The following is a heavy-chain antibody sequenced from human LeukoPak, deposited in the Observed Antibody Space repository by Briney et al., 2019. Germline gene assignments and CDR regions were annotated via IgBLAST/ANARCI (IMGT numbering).Heavy chain of an antibody. Sequence: ASVKVSCKASGYTFTSYGISWLRQAPVQGLEWMGWISAYNGNTNYAQKLQGRVTMTTDTSTSTAYMELRSLRSDDTAVYYCARDLYSSGWSLADYWGQGTLVTVSS. D-gene: IGHD6-19*01. V-gene: IGHV1-18*01. CDR3: ARDLYSSGWSLADY. J-gene: IGHJ4*02. CDR2: ISAYNGNT. CDR1: GYTFTSYG.